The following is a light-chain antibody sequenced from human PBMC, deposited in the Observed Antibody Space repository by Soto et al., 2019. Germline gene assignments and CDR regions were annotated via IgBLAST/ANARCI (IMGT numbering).Light chain of an antibody. CDR1: QTVNSN. Sequence: EIVMTHSPATLSVSPGERATLSCRASQTVNSNLAWYQQKPGQAPRLLIYGATTRATGIPARFSGSGSGTEFTLTISILQSKDFAVYFCQQYDNWPPRYTFGQGTKLEIK. V-gene: IGKV3-15*01. J-gene: IGKJ2*01. CDR3: QQYDNWPPRYT. CDR2: GAT.